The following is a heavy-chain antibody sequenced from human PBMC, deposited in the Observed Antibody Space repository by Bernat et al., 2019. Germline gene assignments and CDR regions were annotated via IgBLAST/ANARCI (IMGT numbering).Heavy chain of an antibody. Sequence: QVQLQESGPGLVKPSQTLSLTCTVSGGSISSGGYYWSWIRQHPGKGLEWIWYIYYSGSTYYNPSLKSRVTISVDTSQNQFSLKLSSVTAADTAVYYCARSSYCSSTSCPFDYWGQGTLVTVSS. CDR2: IYYSGST. J-gene: IGHJ4*02. V-gene: IGHV4-31*03. D-gene: IGHD2-2*01. CDR3: ARSSYCSSTSCPFDY. CDR1: GGSISSGGYY.